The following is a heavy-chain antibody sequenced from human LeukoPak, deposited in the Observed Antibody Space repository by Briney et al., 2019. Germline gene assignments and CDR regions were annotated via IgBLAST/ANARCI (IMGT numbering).Heavy chain of an antibody. D-gene: IGHD5-12*01. CDR3: ARRTGADIVATTAGPYFDY. CDR1: GFTFSSYS. CDR2: ISSSSSYI. Sequence: PGGSLRLSCAASGFTFSSYSMNWVRQAPGKGLEWVSSISSSSSYIYYADSVKGRFTISRDNAKNSLYLQMNSLRAEDTAVYYCARRTGADIVATTAGPYFDYWGQGTLVTVSS. V-gene: IGHV3-21*01. J-gene: IGHJ4*02.